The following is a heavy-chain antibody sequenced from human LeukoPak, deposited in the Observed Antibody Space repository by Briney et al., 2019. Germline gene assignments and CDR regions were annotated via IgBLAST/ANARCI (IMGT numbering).Heavy chain of an antibody. J-gene: IGHJ4*02. D-gene: IGHD3-22*01. CDR3: AKTDSSGYYADY. Sequence: ASETVSCTASGYTFTSYGISWVRQAPGQGLEWMGWISAYSGDTNYAQKFQGRATMTTDTSTSTAYMELRSLSSDDTAMYYCAKTDSSGYYADYWGQGTLVTVSS. CDR1: GYTFTSYG. CDR2: ISAYSGDT. V-gene: IGHV1-18*01.